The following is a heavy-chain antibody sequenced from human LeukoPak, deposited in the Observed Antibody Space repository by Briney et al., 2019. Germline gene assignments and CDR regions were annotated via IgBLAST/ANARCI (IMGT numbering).Heavy chain of an antibody. V-gene: IGHV4-59*01. CDR1: GGSISSYY. CDR3: ARVVTTNTLDY. Sequence: PSETLSLTCTVSGGSISSYYWSWIRQPPGKGLEWIGYIYYGGSTNYNPSLKSRVTISVDTSKNQFSLKLSSVTAADTAVYYCARVVTTNTLDYWGQGTLVTVSS. D-gene: IGHD4-11*01. CDR2: IYYGGST. J-gene: IGHJ4*02.